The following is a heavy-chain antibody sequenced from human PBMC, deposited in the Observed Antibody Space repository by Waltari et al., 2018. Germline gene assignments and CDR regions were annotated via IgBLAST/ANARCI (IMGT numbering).Heavy chain of an antibody. CDR2: IYTSGST. CDR1: GGSISSYY. J-gene: IGHJ5*02. Sequence: QVQLQESGPGLVKPSETLSLTCTVSGGSISSYYWSWIRQPAGKGLEWIGRIYTSGSTTDNPALKSRVTMSVDTSKNQFSLKLSSVTAADTAVYYCARAHCSGGSCYSRPEFYSWFDPWGQGTLVTVSS. CDR3: ARAHCSGGSCYSRPEFYSWFDP. V-gene: IGHV4-4*07. D-gene: IGHD2-15*01.